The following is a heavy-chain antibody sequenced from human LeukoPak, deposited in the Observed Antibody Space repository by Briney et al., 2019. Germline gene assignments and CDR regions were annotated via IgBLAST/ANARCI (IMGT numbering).Heavy chain of an antibody. CDR1: GFTFSSYA. V-gene: IGHV3-30-3*01. D-gene: IGHD3-22*01. CDR2: ISYDGSNQ. CDR3: TADLRRTYRDSSDYLLSDS. Sequence: GGSLRLSCAASGFTFSSYAMHWVRQAPGKGLEWVAVISYDGSNQYYADSVKGRFTISRDDSKDTVYLQMNSLKTEDTAVYYCTADLRRTYRDSSDYLLSDSWGPGTLVTVSS. J-gene: IGHJ4*02.